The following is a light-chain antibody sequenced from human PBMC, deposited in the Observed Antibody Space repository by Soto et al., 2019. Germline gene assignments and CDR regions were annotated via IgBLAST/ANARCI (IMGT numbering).Light chain of an antibody. Sequence: DIQMTQSPSTLPASLGDRVTIPCRASQSISNWLAWYQQTPGKAPKILIYKASTLKSGVPSRFRGTGSGTECTLTLSRLQPDDFKTYYCQHYNSYSEAFGQGTKVDIK. CDR2: KAS. CDR3: QHYNSYSEA. CDR1: QSISNW. J-gene: IGKJ1*01. V-gene: IGKV1-5*03.